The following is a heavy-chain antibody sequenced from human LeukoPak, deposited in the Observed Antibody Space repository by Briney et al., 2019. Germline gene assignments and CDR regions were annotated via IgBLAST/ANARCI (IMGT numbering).Heavy chain of an antibody. V-gene: IGHV4-4*07. CDR1: GGSISSYY. D-gene: IGHD3-10*01. CDR2: IYTSGST. J-gene: IGHJ3*02. CDR3: ARDPFDPWFGESADAFDI. Sequence: PSETQSLTCTVSGGSISSYYWSWIRQPAGKGLEWIGRIYTSGSTNYNPSLKSRVTMSVDTSKNQFSLKLSSVTAADTAVYYCARDPFDPWFGESADAFDIWGQGTMVTVSS.